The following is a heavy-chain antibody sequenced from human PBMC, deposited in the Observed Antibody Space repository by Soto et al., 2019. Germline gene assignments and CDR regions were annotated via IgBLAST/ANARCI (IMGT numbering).Heavy chain of an antibody. J-gene: IGHJ6*02. D-gene: IGHD6-13*01. Sequence: QVQLVESGGGVVQPGRSLRLSCAASGFTFSSYAMHWVRQAPGKGLEWVAVISYDGSNKYYADSVKGRFTISRDNSKNTLYLQMNSLRAEDTAVYYCARDIAGGSSAKTGGYYYYGMDVCGQGTTVTVSS. CDR2: ISYDGSNK. CDR1: GFTFSSYA. V-gene: IGHV3-30-3*01. CDR3: ARDIAGGSSAKTGGYYYYGMDV.